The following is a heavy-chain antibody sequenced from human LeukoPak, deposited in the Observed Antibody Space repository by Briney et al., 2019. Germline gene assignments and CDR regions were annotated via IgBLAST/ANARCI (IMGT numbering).Heavy chain of an antibody. CDR1: GGSISSYY. CDR3: ARLRSGYLLFDY. D-gene: IGHD5-12*01. CDR2: IYYSGST. Sequence: SETLSLTCTVSGGSISSYYWSWIRQPPGKGLEWIGYIYYSGSTNYNPSLKSRVTISVDTSKNQFSLKLSSVTAADTAVYYCARLRSGYLLFDYWGQGTLVTVSS. J-gene: IGHJ4*02. V-gene: IGHV4-59*01.